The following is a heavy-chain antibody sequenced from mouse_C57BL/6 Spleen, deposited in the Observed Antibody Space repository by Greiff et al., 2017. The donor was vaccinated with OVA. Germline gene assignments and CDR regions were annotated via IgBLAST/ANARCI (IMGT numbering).Heavy chain of an antibody. CDR3: ARSSTGDAMDY. CDR2: IHPNSGST. J-gene: IGHJ4*01. V-gene: IGHV1-64*01. CDR1: GYTFTSYW. D-gene: IGHD4-1*02. Sequence: QVQLKQPGAELVKPGASVKLSCKASGYTFTSYWMHWVKQRPGQGLEWIGMIHPNSGSTNYNEKFKSKATLTVDKSSSTAYMQLSSLTSEDSAVYYCARSSTGDAMDYWGQGTSVTVSS.